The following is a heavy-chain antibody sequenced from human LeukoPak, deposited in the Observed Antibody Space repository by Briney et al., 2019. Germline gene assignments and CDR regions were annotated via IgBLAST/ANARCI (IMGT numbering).Heavy chain of an antibody. D-gene: IGHD2-15*01. CDR2: INHSGST. CDR3: ARGGIVVVVAATSFDI. CDR1: GGSFSGYY. Sequence: PSETLSLTCAVYGGSFSGYYWSWIRQPPGKGLEWIGEINHSGSTNYNPSLKSRVTISVDTSKNQFSLKLSSVTAADTAVYYCARGGIVVVVAATSFDIWDQGTMVTVSS. J-gene: IGHJ3*02. V-gene: IGHV4-34*01.